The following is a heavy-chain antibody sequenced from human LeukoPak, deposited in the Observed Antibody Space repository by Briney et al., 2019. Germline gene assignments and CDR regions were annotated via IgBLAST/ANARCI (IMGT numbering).Heavy chain of an antibody. Sequence: ASVKVSCKASGYTFTSYGISWLRQAPGQGLEWMGWISAYNGNTNYAQKLQGRVTMTTDTSTSTAYMELRSLRSDDTAVYYCARVPMGYYDSSGYHRFDYWGQGTLVTVSS. CDR2: ISAYNGNT. V-gene: IGHV1-18*01. CDR1: GYTFTSYG. CDR3: ARVPMGYYDSSGYHRFDY. J-gene: IGHJ4*02. D-gene: IGHD3-22*01.